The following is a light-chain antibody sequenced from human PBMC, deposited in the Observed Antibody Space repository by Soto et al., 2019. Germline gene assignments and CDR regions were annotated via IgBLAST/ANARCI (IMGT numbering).Light chain of an antibody. CDR2: DTS. CDR3: QQYGSSLWT. J-gene: IGKJ1*01. V-gene: IGKV3-20*01. Sequence: EIVLTQSPATLSLSPGERATLSCRASQSVNSHLAWYQQKPGQAPRLLIYDTSNRATGIPVRFSGSGSGTDFTLTISRLEPEDFAVYYCQQYGSSLWTFGQGTKVEIK. CDR1: QSVNSH.